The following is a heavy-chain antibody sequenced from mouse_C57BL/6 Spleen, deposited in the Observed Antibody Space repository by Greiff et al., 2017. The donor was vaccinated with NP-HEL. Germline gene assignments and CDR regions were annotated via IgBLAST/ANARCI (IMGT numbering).Heavy chain of an antibody. J-gene: IGHJ2*01. CDR2: IRLKSDNYAT. V-gene: IGHV6-3*01. CDR1: GFTFSNYW. CDR3: TNYGSSYDY. Sequence: EVQLQQSGGGLVQPGGSLKLSCVASGFTFSNYWMNWVRQSPEKGLEWVAQIRLKSDNYATHYAESVKGRFTISRDDSKSSVYLQMNHLRAEDTGIYYCTNYGSSYDYWGQGTTLTVSS. D-gene: IGHD1-1*01.